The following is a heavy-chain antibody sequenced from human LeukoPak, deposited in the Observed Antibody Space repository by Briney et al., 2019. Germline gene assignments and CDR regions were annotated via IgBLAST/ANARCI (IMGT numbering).Heavy chain of an antibody. CDR2: IHHSETI. V-gene: IGHV4-4*02. Sequence: SGTLSLTCAVSGGSINSTNWWGWVRQPPGKGLEWIGEIHHSETINYNPSLKSRITISIDKSKNEISLKLTSVTAADTAVYYCVKALSGSYYENWFDPWGQGTLVTVSS. CDR3: VKALSGSYYENWFDP. D-gene: IGHD3-10*01. J-gene: IGHJ5*02. CDR1: GGSINSTNW.